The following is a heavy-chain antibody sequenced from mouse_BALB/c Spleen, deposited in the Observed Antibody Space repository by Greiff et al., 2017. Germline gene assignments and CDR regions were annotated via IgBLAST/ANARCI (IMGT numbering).Heavy chain of an antibody. J-gene: IGHJ3*01. D-gene: IGHD2-4*01. Sequence: DVQLVESGGGLVKPGGSLKLSCAASGFTFSDYYMYWVRQTPEKRLEWVATISDGGSYTYYPDSVKGRFTISRDNAKNNLYLQMSSLKSEDTAMYYCAGDDDYGDWFAYWGQGTLVTVSA. CDR2: ISDGGSYT. CDR3: AGDDDYGDWFAY. CDR1: GFTFSDYY. V-gene: IGHV5-4*02.